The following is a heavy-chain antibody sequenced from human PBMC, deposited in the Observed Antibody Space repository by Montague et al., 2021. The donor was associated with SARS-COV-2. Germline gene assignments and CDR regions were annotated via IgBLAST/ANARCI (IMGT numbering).Heavy chain of an antibody. CDR1: GFTFSSYA. D-gene: IGHD5-18*01. V-gene: IGHV3-30-3*01. CDR3: AAPMVKDY. Sequence: SLRLSCAASGFTFSSYAMHWVRQAPGKELEWVAVISYDGSNKYYADSVKGRFTISRDNSKSTLYLQMNSLRAEDTAVYYCAAPMVKDYWGQGTLVTVSS. J-gene: IGHJ4*02. CDR2: ISYDGSNK.